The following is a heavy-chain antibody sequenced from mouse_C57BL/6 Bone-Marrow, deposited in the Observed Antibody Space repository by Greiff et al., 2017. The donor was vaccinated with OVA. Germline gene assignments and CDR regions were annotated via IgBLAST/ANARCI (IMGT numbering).Heavy chain of an antibody. J-gene: IGHJ2*01. CDR1: GYTFTNYW. Sequence: QVQLQQSGAELVRPGTSVKMSCKASGYTFTNYWIGWAKQRPGHGLEWIGYIYTGGGYTNYNEKFKGKATLTADKYSSTAYMQFSSLTSEDSAIYYCARGGIYFDYWGQGTTLTVSS. V-gene: IGHV1-63*01. CDR3: ARGGIYFDY. CDR2: IYTGGGYT.